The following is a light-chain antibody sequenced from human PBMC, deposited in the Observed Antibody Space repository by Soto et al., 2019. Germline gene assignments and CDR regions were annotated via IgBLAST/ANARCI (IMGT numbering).Light chain of an antibody. CDR2: DAS. CDR1: QSVSNN. Sequence: ILMTQSPATLSVSPGERATLSCRASQSVSNNLAWYQQKPGQAPRLLIYDASTRATGIPARFSGSGSGTXXXXXITGLQSXDXXVYYCQQYNNWPPWTFGQGNKVEIK. V-gene: IGKV3-15*01. CDR3: QQYNNWPPWT. J-gene: IGKJ1*01.